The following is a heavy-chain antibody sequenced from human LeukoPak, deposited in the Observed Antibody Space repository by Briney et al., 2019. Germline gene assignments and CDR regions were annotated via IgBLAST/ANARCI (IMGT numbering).Heavy chain of an antibody. CDR1: GYTFTAYY. V-gene: IGHV1-2*02. D-gene: IGHD6-6*01. J-gene: IGHJ4*02. CDR3: ARDPSTSYYVDF. CDR2: INPNSGGT. Sequence: ASVNVSCKASGYTFTAYYIHWVRPAPGQGLGWMGWINPNSGGTKYAQKFQGRFTMTRDTAISTAYMELSRLTSDDTAVYYCARDPSTSYYVDFWGLGTLVTVSS.